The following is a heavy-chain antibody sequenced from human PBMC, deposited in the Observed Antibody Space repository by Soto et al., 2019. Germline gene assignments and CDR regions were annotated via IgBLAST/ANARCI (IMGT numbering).Heavy chain of an antibody. J-gene: IGHJ2*01. Sequence: PGGSLRLSCAASGFTFRSYAMSWVRQAPGKELEWVSGISGSGISTNYEDSVKGRFTVSRENSKNTLYLQMNSLRAEDTAVYNCAKEPVGPDWYFDLWGRGTLVTVSS. CDR1: GFTFRSYA. CDR2: ISGSGIST. CDR3: AKEPVGPDWYFDL. V-gene: IGHV3-23*02.